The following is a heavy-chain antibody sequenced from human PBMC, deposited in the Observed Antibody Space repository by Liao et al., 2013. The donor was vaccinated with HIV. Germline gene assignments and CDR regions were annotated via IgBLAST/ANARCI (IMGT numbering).Heavy chain of an antibody. V-gene: IGHV4-61*02. CDR1: GGSISSGSCY. CDR3: ARGQGSGYFGY. D-gene: IGHD3-3*01. Sequence: QVQLQESGPGLVKPSQTLSLTCTVSGGSISSGSCYWSWIRQPAGKGLEWIGRIYTSGSTNYNPSLKSRVSLSVDTSKNQFSLKLSSVTAADTAVYYCARGQGSGYFGYWGQGTLVTVSS. CDR2: IYTSGST. J-gene: IGHJ4*02.